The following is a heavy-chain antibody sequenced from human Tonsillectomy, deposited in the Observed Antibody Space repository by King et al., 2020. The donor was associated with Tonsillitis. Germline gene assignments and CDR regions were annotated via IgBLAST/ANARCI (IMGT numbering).Heavy chain of an antibody. CDR2: IYYSGST. CDR3: ARSRFGYYMDV. CDR1: GDSISSFY. V-gene: IGHV4-59*01. D-gene: IGHD3-10*01. Sequence: VQLQESGPGLVKPSETLSLTCTVSGDSISSFYWSWIRQPPGKGLEWIGYIYYSGSTNYNPSLESRVTISVDTSKNQFSLKLSSVTAADTAVYYCARSRFGYYMDVCGKGTTVTVSS. J-gene: IGHJ6*03.